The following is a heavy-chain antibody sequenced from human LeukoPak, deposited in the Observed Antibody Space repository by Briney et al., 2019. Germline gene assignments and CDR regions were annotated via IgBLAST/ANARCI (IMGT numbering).Heavy chain of an antibody. J-gene: IGHJ4*02. CDR3: ARDIDWGFDY. CDR2: ISGGSTITD. Sequence: GGSLRLSCAASGFTFSSNSMNWVRQAPGKGLEWVSYISGGSTITDFYADSVKGRFTIPRDNAKNSLYLQMNSLRDEDTALYYCARDIDWGFDYWGQGTLVTVSS. V-gene: IGHV3-48*02. D-gene: IGHD7-27*01. CDR1: GFTFSSNS.